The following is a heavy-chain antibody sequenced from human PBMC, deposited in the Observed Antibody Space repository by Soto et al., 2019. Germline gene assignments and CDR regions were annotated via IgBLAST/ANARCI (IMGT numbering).Heavy chain of an antibody. Sequence: QVQLVQSGAELKKPGASVNISCPASGYTFSDNLINWVRQVPGQGLEWMGWLNPDTGNTRYSETFQGRVTISRHPSASIAYLELSGLETEATALYFCARDIQIVGQRANDAFDVWGQGNMITASS. J-gene: IGHJ3*01. V-gene: IGHV1-3*01. D-gene: IGHD6-6*01. CDR1: GYTFSDNL. CDR2: LNPDTGNT. CDR3: ARDIQIVGQRANDAFDV.